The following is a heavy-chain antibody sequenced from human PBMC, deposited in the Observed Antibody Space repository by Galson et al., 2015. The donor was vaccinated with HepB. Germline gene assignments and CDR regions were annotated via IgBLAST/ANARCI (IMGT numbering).Heavy chain of an antibody. CDR1: GFTFSSYA. V-gene: IGHV3-30*04. CDR2: ISYDGSNK. J-gene: IGHJ3*02. CDR3: AAVWGLLSQGAFDI. Sequence: SLRLSCAASGFTFSSYAMHWVRQAPGKGLEWVAVISYDGSNKYYADSVKGRFTISRDNSKNTLYLQMNSLRAEDTAVCYCAAVWGLLSQGAFDIWGQGTMVTVSS. D-gene: IGHD3-16*01.